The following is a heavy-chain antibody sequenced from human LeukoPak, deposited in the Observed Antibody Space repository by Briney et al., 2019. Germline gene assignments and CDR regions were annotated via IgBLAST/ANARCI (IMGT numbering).Heavy chain of an antibody. CDR2: ILYDASSK. V-gene: IGHV3-30*18. CDR1: GFTFRNYG. J-gene: IGHJ3*02. CDR3: AKDRGLGNDAFDI. Sequence: PGKSLRLSCAASGFTFRNYGMHWVRQAPGEGLEWVAVILYDASSKRYEDSLKSRFSISRDNSKNMLYLQMNSLRAEDTAVYYCAKDRGLGNDAFDIWGQGTMVTVSS. D-gene: IGHD3-10*01.